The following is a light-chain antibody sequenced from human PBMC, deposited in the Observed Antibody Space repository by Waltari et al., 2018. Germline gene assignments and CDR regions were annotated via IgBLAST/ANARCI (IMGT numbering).Light chain of an antibody. CDR2: DVS. J-gene: IGLJ2*01. CDR3: SSYITSSTLEL. Sequence: QPALTHPASVSGSPGQSITISRTGPRSDIRGYTSASWYQQHPGKAPKLMIYDVSNRPSGVSKRFSGSKSGNTASLTISGLQAEDEADYYCSSYITSSTLELFGGGTSLTVL. V-gene: IGLV2-14*03. CDR1: RSDIRGYTS.